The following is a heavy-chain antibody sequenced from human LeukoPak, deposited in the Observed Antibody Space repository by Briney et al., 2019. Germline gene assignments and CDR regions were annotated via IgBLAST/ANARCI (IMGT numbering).Heavy chain of an antibody. CDR3: ARGRGWYGPFDY. V-gene: IGHV1-8*01. CDR1: GYTFTSYD. D-gene: IGHD6-19*01. CDR2: MNPNSGNT. J-gene: IGHJ4*02. Sequence: ASVKVSCKASGYTFTSYDINWVRQATGQGLEWMGWMNPNSGNTGYAQKFQGRVTMTRNTSISTAYMELSSLRSEDTAVYHCARGRGWYGPFDYWGQGTLVTVSS.